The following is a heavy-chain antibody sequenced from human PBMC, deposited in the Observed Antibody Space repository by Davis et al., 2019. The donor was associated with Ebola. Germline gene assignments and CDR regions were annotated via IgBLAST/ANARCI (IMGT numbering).Heavy chain of an antibody. CDR3: ARESGEPGYYYYYGMDV. D-gene: IGHD3-16*01. CDR1: GYTFTSYY. Sequence: ASVKVSCKASGYTFTSYYMHWVRQAPGQGLEWMGIINPSGGSTSYAQKFQGRVTMTRDTSTSTVYMELSSLRSEDTAVYYCARESGEPGYYYYYGMDVWGQGTTVTVSS. CDR2: INPSGGST. J-gene: IGHJ6*02. V-gene: IGHV1-46*01.